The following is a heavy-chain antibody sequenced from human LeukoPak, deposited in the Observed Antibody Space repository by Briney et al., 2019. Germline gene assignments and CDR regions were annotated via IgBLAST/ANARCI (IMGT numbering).Heavy chain of an antibody. D-gene: IGHD2-2*01. CDR2: IIPIFGTA. CDR1: GGTFSGYA. CDR3: ACNQQLRENYFDY. V-gene: IGHV1-69*06. Sequence: ASVKVSCKASGGTFSGYAISWVRRAPGQGLEWMGRIIPIFGTANYAQKFQGRVTITADKSTSTAYMELSSLRSEDTAVYYCACNQQLRENYFDYWGQATLVTVSS. J-gene: IGHJ4*02.